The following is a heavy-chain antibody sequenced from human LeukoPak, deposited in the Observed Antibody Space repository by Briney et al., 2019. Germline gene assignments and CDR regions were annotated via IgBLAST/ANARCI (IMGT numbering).Heavy chain of an antibody. CDR3: AREGSGYSNYNWFDP. Sequence: SETLSLTCTVSGGSISSSSYYWGWIRQPAGKGLEWIGRIYTSGSTNYNPSLKSRVTMSVDTSKNQFSLKLSSVTAADTAVYYCAREGSGYSNYNWFDPWGQGTLVTVSS. CDR1: GGSISSSSYY. J-gene: IGHJ5*02. D-gene: IGHD6-13*01. V-gene: IGHV4-61*02. CDR2: IYTSGST.